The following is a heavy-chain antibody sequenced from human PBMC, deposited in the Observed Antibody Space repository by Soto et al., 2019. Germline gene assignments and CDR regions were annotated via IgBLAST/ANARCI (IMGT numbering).Heavy chain of an antibody. Sequence: PSETLSLTCNVSGGSISGYYWAWIQQPPGKGLGWIGYIYFTGNANYSPSLKSRVTMSVDRSTKQFSLNLRSVTAADTAVYYCGRDSPQDNGVNSGLDYWGQRTVVTVSA. CDR3: GRDSPQDNGVNSGLDY. CDR1: GGSISGYY. V-gene: IGHV4-59*01. CDR2: IYFTGNA. J-gene: IGHJ4*02. D-gene: IGHD4-17*01.